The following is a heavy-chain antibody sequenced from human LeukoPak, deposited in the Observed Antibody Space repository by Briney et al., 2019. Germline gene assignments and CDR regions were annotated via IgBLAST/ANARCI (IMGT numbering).Heavy chain of an antibody. V-gene: IGHV4-39*01. J-gene: IGHJ4*02. CDR1: GGSISSSSYS. CDR2: IYYSGST. Sequence: PSETLSLTCTVSGGSISSSSYSWGWIRQPPGKGLEWIGSIYYSGSTYYNPSLKSRVTISVDTSKNQFSLKLSSVTAADTAVYYCARHTYSSSSDFDYWGQGTLVTVSS. D-gene: IGHD6-6*01. CDR3: ARHTYSSSSDFDY.